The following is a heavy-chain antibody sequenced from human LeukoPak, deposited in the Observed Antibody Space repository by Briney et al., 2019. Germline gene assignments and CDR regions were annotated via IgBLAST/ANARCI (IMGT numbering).Heavy chain of an antibody. V-gene: IGHV1-46*01. CDR2: INPSGGST. CDR1: GYTFTGYY. D-gene: IGHD2-15*01. Sequence: GGFLRLSCAASGYTFTGYYMHWVRQAPGQGLEWMGIINPSGGSTSYAQKFQGRVTMTRDTSTSTVYMELSSLRSEDTAVYYCARDIVVVVAALPYYYYGMDVWGQGTTVTVSS. CDR3: ARDIVVVVAALPYYYYGMDV. J-gene: IGHJ6*02.